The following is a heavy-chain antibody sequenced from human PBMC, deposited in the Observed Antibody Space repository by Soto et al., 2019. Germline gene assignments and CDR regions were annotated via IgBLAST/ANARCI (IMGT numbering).Heavy chain of an antibody. J-gene: IGHJ4*02. CDR1: GYIFTSYW. Sequence: GESLKISCKGSGYIFTSYWIAWVRQMPGKGLEWMGIIDPADSDTRYSPSFQGQVTISADKSINTAYVQWSSLQASDTAMYYCARQAYNSDSRRLFGDFHFDSWGQGTLVTVSS. V-gene: IGHV5-51*01. CDR3: ARQAYNSDSRRLFGDFHFDS. D-gene: IGHD1-20*01. CDR2: IDPADSDT.